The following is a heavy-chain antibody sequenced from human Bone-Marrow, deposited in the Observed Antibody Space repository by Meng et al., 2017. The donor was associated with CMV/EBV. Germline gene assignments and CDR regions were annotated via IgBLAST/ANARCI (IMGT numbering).Heavy chain of an antibody. Sequence: GESLKISCAASGFTSSNAWMSWARQAPGKGLEWVGRIKSKTDGGATDYVAPVIGRYAISRDDSKNTLYLQMNSLKAEDTAVYYCTTGGYFDYWGQGTLVTVSS. CDR2: IKSKTDGGAT. CDR1: GFTSSNAW. CDR3: TTGGYFDY. D-gene: IGHD3-16*01. J-gene: IGHJ4*02. V-gene: IGHV3-15*01.